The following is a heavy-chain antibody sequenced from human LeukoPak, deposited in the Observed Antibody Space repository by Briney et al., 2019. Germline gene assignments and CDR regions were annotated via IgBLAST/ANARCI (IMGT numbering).Heavy chain of an antibody. CDR1: GFTFNNYA. D-gene: IGHD2-15*01. J-gene: IGHJ4*02. CDR2: ISGSGGTT. Sequence: GGSLRLSCAASGFTFNNYAMSWVRQAPGKGLEWVSTISGSGGTTYYADSVKGRFTISRDNSQNTLYLQMHSLRAEDTAVYYCAKDFCSGGGCYSGLASWGRGTLVTVSS. V-gene: IGHV3-23*01. CDR3: AKDFCSGGGCYSGLAS.